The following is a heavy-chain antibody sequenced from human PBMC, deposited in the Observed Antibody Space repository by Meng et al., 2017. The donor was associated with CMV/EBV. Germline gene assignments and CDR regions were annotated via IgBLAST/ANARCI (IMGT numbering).Heavy chain of an antibody. CDR3: ATDPTYYDFWSSHFIDY. V-gene: IGHV3-7*01. Sequence: GESLKISCAASGFTFSSYWMSWVRQAPGKGLEWVANIKQDGSEKYYVDSVKGRFTISRDNAKNSLYLQMNSLRAEDTAVYYCATDPTYYDFWSSHFIDYWGQGTLVTVSS. D-gene: IGHD3-3*01. CDR2: IKQDGSEK. CDR1: GFTFSSYW. J-gene: IGHJ4*02.